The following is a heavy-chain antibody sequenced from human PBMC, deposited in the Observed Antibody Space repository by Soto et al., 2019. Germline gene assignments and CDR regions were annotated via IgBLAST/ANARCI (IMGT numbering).Heavy chain of an antibody. J-gene: IGHJ6*02. Sequence: QVQLVQSGAEVKKPGASVKVSCKASGFTFNNYFFHWVRQAPRQGLEWMGIISPYDGSTNYEQSLQGRVTMTSDTSTSTVXMELSSLRSEDTAVYYCARGDGRGSTGFYYYYGMDVWGHGTTVTVSS. CDR3: ARGDGRGSTGFYYYYGMDV. D-gene: IGHD1-26*01. CDR1: GFTFNNYF. CDR2: ISPYDGST. V-gene: IGHV1-46*02.